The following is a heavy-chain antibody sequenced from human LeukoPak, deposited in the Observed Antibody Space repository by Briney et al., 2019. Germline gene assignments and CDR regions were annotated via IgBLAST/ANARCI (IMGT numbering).Heavy chain of an antibody. J-gene: IGHJ6*02. Sequence: GGSLRLSCAASGFAFADYAMHWVRQIPGKGLECVAHIHADGGRTFYADSVKSRFTVSRDSGKNSLFLQMDSLTSDDTALYYCSTWAFYHGLDVWGQGATVIVSS. CDR1: GFAFADYA. D-gene: IGHD2/OR15-2a*01. CDR3: STWAFYHGLDV. CDR2: IHADGGRT. V-gene: IGHV3-43*02.